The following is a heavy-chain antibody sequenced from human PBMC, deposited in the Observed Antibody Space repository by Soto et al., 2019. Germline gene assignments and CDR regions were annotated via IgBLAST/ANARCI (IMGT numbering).Heavy chain of an antibody. V-gene: IGHV1-69*13. CDR3: AREVLVPAGTFHY. J-gene: IGHJ4*02. CDR1: GGTFSSYA. D-gene: IGHD2-2*01. Sequence: VASVKVSCKASGGTFSSYAISWVRQAPGQGLEWMGGIIPIFGTANYAQKFQGRVTITADESTSTAYMELSSLRSEDTAVYYCAREVLVPAGTFHYWGQGTLVTVSS. CDR2: IIPIFGTA.